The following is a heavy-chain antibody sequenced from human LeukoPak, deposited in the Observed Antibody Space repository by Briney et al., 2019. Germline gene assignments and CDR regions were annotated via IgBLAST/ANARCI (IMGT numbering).Heavy chain of an antibody. Sequence: PSETLSLTCAVYGGSFSGYYWSWIRQPPGKGLEWIGEINHSGSTNYNPSLKSRVTISVDTSKNQFSLKLSSVTAADTAVYYCASGISVGRFDPWGQGTLVTVSS. CDR2: INHSGST. D-gene: IGHD2-2*01. CDR1: GGSFSGYY. V-gene: IGHV4-34*01. J-gene: IGHJ5*02. CDR3: ASGISVGRFDP.